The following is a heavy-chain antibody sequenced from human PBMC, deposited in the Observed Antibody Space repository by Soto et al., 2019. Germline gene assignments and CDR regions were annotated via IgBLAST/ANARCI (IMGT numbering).Heavy chain of an antibody. J-gene: IGHJ5*02. CDR3: ATGQLGNYFDP. V-gene: IGHV1-46*01. Sequence: ASVKVSCKASGFSFSDYFMHWVRQAPGQGLEWMGIINPSGDSRNYAQKFQGRVTMTEDTSTDTAYMELTSLRSADTAVYYCATGQLGNYFDPWGQGTLVTVSS. CDR1: GFSFSDYF. CDR2: INPSGDSR. D-gene: IGHD1-26*01.